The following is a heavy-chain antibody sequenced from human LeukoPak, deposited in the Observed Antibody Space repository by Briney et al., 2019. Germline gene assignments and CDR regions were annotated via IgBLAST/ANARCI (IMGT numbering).Heavy chain of an antibody. CDR3: ARDLGYYGSGSLAYYFDY. J-gene: IGHJ4*02. V-gene: IGHV1-2*02. CDR2: INPNSGGT. CDR1: GYTFTGYY. D-gene: IGHD3-10*01. Sequence: ASVKVSCKASGYTFTGYYMHWLRQAPGQGLEWMGWINPNSGGTDYAQKFQGRVTMTRDTSITTAYMELSRLRSDDTAVYYCARDLGYYGSGSLAYYFDYWGQGTLVTVSS.